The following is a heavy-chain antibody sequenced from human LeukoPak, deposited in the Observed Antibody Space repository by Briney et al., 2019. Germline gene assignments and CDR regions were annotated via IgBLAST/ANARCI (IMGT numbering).Heavy chain of an antibody. D-gene: IGHD3-16*01. CDR1: GYIFTGYY. CDR2: INPNSGDT. J-gene: IGHJ4*02. CDR3: ARVRYRLAETYIDY. V-gene: IGHV1-2*02. Sequence: ASVKVSCKASGYIFTGYYMHWVRQAPGQGREWMGWINPNSGDTNYQGRVTMTRDTSISTAYMELSRLRSDDTAVYYCARVRYRLAETYIDYWGQGTLVTVSS.